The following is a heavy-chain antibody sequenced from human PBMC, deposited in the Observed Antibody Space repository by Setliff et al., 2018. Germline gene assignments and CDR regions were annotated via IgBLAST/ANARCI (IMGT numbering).Heavy chain of an antibody. CDR1: GGSFSDYH. V-gene: IGHV4-34*01. D-gene: IGHD3-3*01. Sequence: SETLSLTCAVYGGSFSDYHWSWIRQPPGKGLEWIGEINHSGSTNNNPSLKSRVTISVDTSKNQFSLKLSSVTAADTAVYYCARTYNFWSGYFDYWGQGTLVTVSS. CDR3: ARTYNFWSGYFDY. J-gene: IGHJ4*02. CDR2: INHSGST.